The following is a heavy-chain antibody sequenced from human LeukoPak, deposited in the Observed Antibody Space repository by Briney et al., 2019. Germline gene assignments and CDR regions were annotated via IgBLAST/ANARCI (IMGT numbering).Heavy chain of an antibody. D-gene: IGHD3-22*01. CDR3: ARSYYDSSGRFDP. CDR1: GGSINSYY. Sequence: PSETLSLTCTVSGGSINSYYWSWIRQPPGKGLEWVGYIYHSGSTNYNPSLKSRVTISVDTSKNQFSLKLSSVTAADTAVYYCARSYYDSSGRFDPWGQGTLVTVSS. J-gene: IGHJ5*02. CDR2: IYHSGST. V-gene: IGHV4-59*01.